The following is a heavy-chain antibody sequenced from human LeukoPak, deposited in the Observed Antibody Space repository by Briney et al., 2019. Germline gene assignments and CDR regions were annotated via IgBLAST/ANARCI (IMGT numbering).Heavy chain of an antibody. CDR2: FDHENDET. CDR3: ATDGSGRYSVDC. CDR1: GYTLSGLS. J-gene: IGHJ4*02. D-gene: IGHD3-10*01. V-gene: IGHV1-24*01. Sequence: ASVKVSRKVSGYTLSGLSMYWVRQGPGKGLEWMGSFDHENDETTYAQKFQGRISMTEDGTTQTAYMELRNLRSEDTAVYYCATDGSGRYSVDCWGQGTLVSVSS.